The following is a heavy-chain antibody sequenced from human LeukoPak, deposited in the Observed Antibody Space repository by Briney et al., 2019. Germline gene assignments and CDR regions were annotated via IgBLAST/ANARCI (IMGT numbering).Heavy chain of an antibody. CDR1: GGTFSSYA. Sequence: SVKVSCKASGGTFSSYAISWVRQAPGQGLEWMGGIIPIFGTANYAQKFQGRVTITADESTSTAYMELSSLRSEDTAVYYCARGGITFGGVIPLGAFDIWGQGTMVTVSS. D-gene: IGHD3-16*02. V-gene: IGHV1-69*13. CDR2: IIPIFGTA. CDR3: ARGGITFGGVIPLGAFDI. J-gene: IGHJ3*02.